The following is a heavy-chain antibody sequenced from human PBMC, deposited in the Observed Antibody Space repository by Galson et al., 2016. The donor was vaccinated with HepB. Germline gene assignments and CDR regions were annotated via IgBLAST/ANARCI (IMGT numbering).Heavy chain of an antibody. V-gene: IGHV3-30-3*01. D-gene: IGHD3-10*01. CDR1: GFDFSDYA. J-gene: IGHJ5*02. CDR2: LSYDGVNK. Sequence: SLRLSCAGSGFDFSDYAMHWVRQTPGKGLEWVAVLSYDGVNKYYADSVKGRFTISRDNSKNTLFLQMHSLRAEDTALYYCARVGTKHTYGFSSSDHWGRGTLVTVSS. CDR3: ARVGTKHTYGFSSSDH.